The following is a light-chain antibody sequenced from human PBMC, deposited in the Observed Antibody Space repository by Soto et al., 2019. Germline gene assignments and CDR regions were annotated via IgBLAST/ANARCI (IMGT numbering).Light chain of an antibody. J-gene: IGLJ1*01. V-gene: IGLV2-23*02. CDR1: SSDVGSYNL. CDR2: EVS. Sequence: QSVLTQPASVSGSPGQSITISCTGTSSDVGSYNLVSWYQQHPGKAPKLMIYEVSKRPSGVSNRFSGSKSGNTASLTISGLQAEDEADYYCCSYAGSSILFGTRTKVTVL. CDR3: CSYAGSSIL.